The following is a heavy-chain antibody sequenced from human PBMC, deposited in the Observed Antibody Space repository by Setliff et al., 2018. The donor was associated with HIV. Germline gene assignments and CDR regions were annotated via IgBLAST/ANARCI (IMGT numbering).Heavy chain of an antibody. Sequence: KTSETLSLTCNISGVSIPTNYWNWIRQPAGKGLEWIGRIYSTGGTNYNPALKSRVTMSIDTSKNQFSLKLRSVTAADTAIYYCARRVDNSGTFPDKNWFDPWGQGRRVTVSS. CDR1: GVSIPTNY. CDR2: IYSTGGT. CDR3: ARRVDNSGTFPDKNWFDP. J-gene: IGHJ5*02. V-gene: IGHV4-4*07. D-gene: IGHD3-10*01.